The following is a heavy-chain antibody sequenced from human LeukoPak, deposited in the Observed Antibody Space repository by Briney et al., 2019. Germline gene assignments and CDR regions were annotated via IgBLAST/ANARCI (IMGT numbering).Heavy chain of an antibody. CDR3: AKDRGAGWYYFDS. CDR1: QFTFSSYA. V-gene: IGHV3-30*18. CDR2: ISNDGRHQ. J-gene: IGHJ4*02. Sequence: GGSLRLSCAASQFTFSSYAMSWVRQAPGKGLEWVAVISNDGRHQFYADSVKGRFSISRDNAKNTLYLQMDSLRREDTALYYCAKDRGAGWYYFDSWGQGILVTVSS. D-gene: IGHD6-19*01.